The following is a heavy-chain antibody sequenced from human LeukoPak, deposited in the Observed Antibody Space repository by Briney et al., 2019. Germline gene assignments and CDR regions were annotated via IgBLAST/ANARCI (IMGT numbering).Heavy chain of an antibody. CDR2: IYYSGST. J-gene: IGHJ4*02. V-gene: IGHV4-61*01. CDR1: GGSISSSNW. D-gene: IGHD3-10*01. CDR3: ARGRVDYYGSGSYYTYDY. Sequence: SETLSLTCAVSGGSISSSNWWSWIRQPPGKGLEWIGYIYYSGSTNYNPSLKSRVTISVDTSKNQFSLKLSSVTAADTAVYYCARGRVDYYGSGSYYTYDYWGQGTLVTVSS.